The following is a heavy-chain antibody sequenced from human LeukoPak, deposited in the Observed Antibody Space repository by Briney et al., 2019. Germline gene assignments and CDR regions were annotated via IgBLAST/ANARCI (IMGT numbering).Heavy chain of an antibody. CDR1: GYTFTNYG. V-gene: IGHV1-18*01. J-gene: IGHJ6*03. CDR2: ISPYSGNT. Sequence: ASVKVSCKASGYTFTNYGISWGRQAPGQGLEWMAWISPYSGNTKYAQKFQDRVTMTTDTSTSTAYMELRSLGSDDTAVYYCARGSRDRISYHTDVWGTGTTVTVSS. CDR3: ARGSRDRISYHTDV.